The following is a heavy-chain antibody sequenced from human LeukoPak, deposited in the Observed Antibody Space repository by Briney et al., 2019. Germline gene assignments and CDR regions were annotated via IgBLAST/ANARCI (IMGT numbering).Heavy chain of an antibody. CDR2: IYHSGST. D-gene: IGHD2-2*01. J-gene: IGHJ4*02. V-gene: IGHV4-30-2*01. CDR3: AREVVVVPAARGPYFDY. CDR1: GGSISSYS. Sequence: SETLSLTCTVSGGSISSYSWSWIRQPPGKGLEWIGYIYHSGSTYYNPSLKSRVTISVDRSKNQFSLKLSSVTAADTAVYYCAREVVVVPAARGPYFDYWGQGTLVTVSS.